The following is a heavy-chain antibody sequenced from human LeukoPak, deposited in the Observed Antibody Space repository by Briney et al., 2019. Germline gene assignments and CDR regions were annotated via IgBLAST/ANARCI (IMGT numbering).Heavy chain of an antibody. CDR1: GGSISSYY. Sequence: PSETLSLTCTVSGGSISSYYWSWIRQPAGKGLERIGRIYTSGSTNYNPSLKSRVTMSVDTSKNQFSLKLSSVTAADTAVYYCATERKAYYDYVWGSYRYTYFDYWGQGTLVTVSS. V-gene: IGHV4-4*07. D-gene: IGHD3-16*02. CDR3: ATERKAYYDYVWGSYRYTYFDY. CDR2: IYTSGST. J-gene: IGHJ4*02.